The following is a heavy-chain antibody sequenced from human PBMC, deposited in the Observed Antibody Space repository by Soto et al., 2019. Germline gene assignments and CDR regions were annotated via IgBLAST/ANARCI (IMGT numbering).Heavy chain of an antibody. J-gene: IGHJ4*02. Sequence: QVQLQESGPGLVKPSETLSLTCTVSGGSISSYYWSWIRQPPGKGLEWIGYIYDSGSTNSNPSLKSRVTISVDTSKNQFSLKQNSMTAADTAVYYCARHNYGSGSTYFDYWGQGTLVTVSS. D-gene: IGHD3-10*01. CDR1: GGSISSYY. V-gene: IGHV4-59*08. CDR2: IYDSGST. CDR3: ARHNYGSGSTYFDY.